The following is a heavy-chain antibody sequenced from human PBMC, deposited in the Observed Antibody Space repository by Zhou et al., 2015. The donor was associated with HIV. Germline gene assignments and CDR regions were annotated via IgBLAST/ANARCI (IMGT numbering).Heavy chain of an antibody. D-gene: IGHD4-17*01. V-gene: IGHV3-23*01. Sequence: EVQLLESGGALVQPGGSLRLSCAASGFTFSSHAMAWVRQAPGKGLYWVSGISGSGGSTYYADSVKGRFTISRDNSKNTLYLQMDSLKAEDTALYYCARDRGVDYGDQTDYWGQGTLVTVSS. CDR2: ISGSGGST. CDR3: ARDRGVDYGDQTDY. J-gene: IGHJ4*02. CDR1: GFTFSSHA.